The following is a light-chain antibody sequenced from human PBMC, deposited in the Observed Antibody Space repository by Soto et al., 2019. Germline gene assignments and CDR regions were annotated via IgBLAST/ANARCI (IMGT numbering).Light chain of an antibody. CDR3: QQYNSYSWT. CDR1: QSISSW. CDR2: DAS. V-gene: IGKV1-5*01. J-gene: IGKJ1*01. Sequence: DIQMTQSPSTLSASVGERVTITCRASQSISSWLAWYQQKPGKAPKLLIYDASSLESGVPSRFSGSGSGTEFTLTISSLQTDDFATYDCQQYNSYSWTFGQGTKVDIK.